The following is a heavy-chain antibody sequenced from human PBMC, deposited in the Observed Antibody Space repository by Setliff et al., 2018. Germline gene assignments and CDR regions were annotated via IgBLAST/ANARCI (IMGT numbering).Heavy chain of an antibody. D-gene: IGHD3-22*01. CDR3: AKYYYDSSGYYHDALDI. V-gene: IGHV3-7*01. J-gene: IGHJ3*02. Sequence: GGSLRLSCAASGFTFSSYWMSWVRQAPGKGLEWVANIKQDGSEKYYVDSVKGRFTISRDNAKNSLHLQMNSLRAEDTAVYYCAKYYYDSSGYYHDALDIWGQGTMVTVSS. CDR2: IKQDGSEK. CDR1: GFTFSSYW.